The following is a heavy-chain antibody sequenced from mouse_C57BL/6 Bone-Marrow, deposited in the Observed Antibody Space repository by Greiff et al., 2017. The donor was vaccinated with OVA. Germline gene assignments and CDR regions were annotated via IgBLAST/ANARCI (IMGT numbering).Heavy chain of an antibody. Sequence: EVKLVESGGGLVQPKGSLKLSCAASGFTFNTYAMHWVRQAPGKGLEWVARIRSKSSNYATYYADSVKDRFTISRDDSQSMLYLQMNNLKTEDTAMYYCVGVITTVVDYAMDYWGQGTSVTVSS. CDR1: GFTFNTYA. V-gene: IGHV10-3*01. CDR3: VGVITTVVDYAMDY. D-gene: IGHD1-1*01. CDR2: IRSKSSNYAT. J-gene: IGHJ4*01.